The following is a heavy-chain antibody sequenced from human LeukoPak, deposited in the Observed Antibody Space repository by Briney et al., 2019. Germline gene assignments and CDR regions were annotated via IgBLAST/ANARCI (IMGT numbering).Heavy chain of an antibody. CDR3: ARDHDKYSSGLNWFDP. D-gene: IGHD6-19*01. CDR1: GFTFSSYS. Sequence: GGSLRLSCAASGFTFSSYSMNWVRQAPGKGLEWVSSISSSRSYIYYADSVKGRFTISRDNAKNSLYLQMNSLRAEDTAVYYCARDHDKYSSGLNWFDPWGQGTLVTVSS. CDR2: ISSSRSYI. V-gene: IGHV3-21*01. J-gene: IGHJ5*02.